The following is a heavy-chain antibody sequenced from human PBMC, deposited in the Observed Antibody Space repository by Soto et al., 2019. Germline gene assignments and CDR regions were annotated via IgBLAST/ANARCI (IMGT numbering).Heavy chain of an antibody. V-gene: IGHV4-31*03. D-gene: IGHD5-18*01. CDR3: ARDRLMATAGTARHYFGLDV. CDR1: GGSIRSGGYY. Sequence: TLSLTCTVSGGSIRSGGYYWSWVRQNPRRGLEWIGNIYYSGNTYYNPSLKSRLTISVDTSKNQFSLNLSSVTAADTAVYYCARDRLMATAGTARHYFGLDVRGQGTTVTVSS. J-gene: IGHJ6*02. CDR2: IYYSGNT.